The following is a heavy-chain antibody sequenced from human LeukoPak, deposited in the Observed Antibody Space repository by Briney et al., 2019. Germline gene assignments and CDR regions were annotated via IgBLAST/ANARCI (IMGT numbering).Heavy chain of an antibody. J-gene: IGHJ2*01. CDR2: IGDDGRDK. CDR1: GFTFSSYA. Sequence: PGRSLRLSCAASGFTFSSYAMHWVRQAPGKGLEWVAVIGDDGRDKYYADSVRGRFTSSRDNSKNTLSLQMNSLRHEDTAVYYCAKEGAWNNWYLDLWGRGTLVTVSS. D-gene: IGHD1-1*01. V-gene: IGHV3-30*04. CDR3: AKEGAWNNWYLDL.